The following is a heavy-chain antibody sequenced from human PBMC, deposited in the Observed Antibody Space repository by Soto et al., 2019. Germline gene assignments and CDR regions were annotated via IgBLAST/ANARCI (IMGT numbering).Heavy chain of an antibody. D-gene: IGHD6-19*01. Sequence: QVQLVQSGAEVRQPGASVKVSCKASGYSFTDYGISWVRQAPGQGLEWMGWISAYNGNTKFAQNVQGRVTMATDTSTTTAYMELTSLRSDDTAVYYCARDFRPQNAVATRNFEYWGQGTLVTVSS. CDR2: ISAYNGNT. J-gene: IGHJ4*02. V-gene: IGHV1-18*01. CDR3: ARDFRPQNAVATRNFEY. CDR1: GYSFTDYG.